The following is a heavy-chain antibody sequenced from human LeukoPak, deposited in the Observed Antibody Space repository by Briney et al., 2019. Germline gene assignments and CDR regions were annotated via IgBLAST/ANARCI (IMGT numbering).Heavy chain of an antibody. J-gene: IGHJ4*02. CDR1: GGSVSSASYY. CDR2: IYFSGST. D-gene: IGHD5-12*01. Sequence: PSETLSLTCTDSGGSVSSASYYWSWIRQPPGKGLEWIGYIYFSGSTNYYPSLKSRVTISVDTSKRQCSLKLSSVTAADTAVYYYARDNRYSGYDRWGQGTLVTVSS. V-gene: IGHV4-61*01. CDR3: ARDNRYSGYDR.